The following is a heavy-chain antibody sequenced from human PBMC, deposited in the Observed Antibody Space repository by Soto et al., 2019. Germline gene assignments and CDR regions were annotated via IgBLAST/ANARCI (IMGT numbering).Heavy chain of an antibody. V-gene: IGHV4-59*08. J-gene: IGHJ5*02. CDR2: IYYGGTT. D-gene: IGHD2-21*01. Sequence: SETLSLTCTVSGGSFPPNYWAWIWQPPGKGLEWIGYIYYGGTTSYNPSLKSRVTITLETSKSQFSLRLTSVTASDTAVYYCARLGAYYKSLHPWGQGTVVTVS. CDR3: ARLGAYYKSLHP. CDR1: GGSFPPNY.